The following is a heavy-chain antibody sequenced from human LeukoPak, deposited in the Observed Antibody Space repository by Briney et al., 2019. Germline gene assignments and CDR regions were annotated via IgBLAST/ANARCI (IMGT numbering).Heavy chain of an antibody. Sequence: GGSLRLSCAVSGLTLSNVWMNWVRQAPGKGLEWVGRIRSRGDGGTTDFAAPVKGRFTISRDDSKNTLYLQMNSLKTEDTAVYYCSTTYYYDSSEGYWGQGTLVTVSS. CDR3: STTYYYDSSEGY. CDR1: GLTLSNVW. D-gene: IGHD3-22*01. J-gene: IGHJ4*02. V-gene: IGHV3-15*07. CDR2: IRSRGDGGTT.